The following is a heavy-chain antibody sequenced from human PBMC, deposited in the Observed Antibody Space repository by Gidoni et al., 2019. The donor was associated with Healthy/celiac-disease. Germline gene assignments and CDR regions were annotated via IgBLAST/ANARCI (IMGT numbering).Heavy chain of an antibody. Sequence: SLSNARMGVSWIRQPPGKALEWLAHIFSNDEKSYSTSLKSRLTISKDTSKSQVVLTMTNMDPVETATYYCARFSLLYFDWLLLDYWGQGTLVTVSS. V-gene: IGHV2-26*01. CDR2: IFSNDEK. J-gene: IGHJ4*02. CDR1: SLSNARMG. D-gene: IGHD3-9*01. CDR3: ARFSLLYFDWLLLDY.